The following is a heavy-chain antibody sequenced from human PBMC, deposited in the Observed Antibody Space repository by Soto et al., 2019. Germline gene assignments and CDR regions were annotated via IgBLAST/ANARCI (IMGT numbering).Heavy chain of an antibody. J-gene: IGHJ4*02. CDR2: IKSKTDGGTT. D-gene: IGHD3-10*01. V-gene: IGHV3-15*07. CDR3: TTGIYGSGSYYNAKTDY. CDR1: GFTFSNAW. Sequence: SLRLSCAASGFTFSNAWMNWGRQAPGKGLEWVGRIKSKTDGGTTDYAAPVKGRFTISRDDSKNTLYLQMNSLKTEDTAVYYCTTGIYGSGSYYNAKTDYWGQGTLVTVSS.